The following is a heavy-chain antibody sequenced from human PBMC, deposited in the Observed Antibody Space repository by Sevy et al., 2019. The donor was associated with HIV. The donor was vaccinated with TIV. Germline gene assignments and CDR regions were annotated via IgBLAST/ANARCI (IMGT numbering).Heavy chain of an antibody. CDR3: ARDPRIFGDYLLTYFDY. CDR2: IWYDGNNQ. V-gene: IGHV3-33*01. D-gene: IGHD4-17*01. CDR1: GFAFSDYG. Sequence: GGSLRLSCVASGFAFSDYGMHWVRQAPGKGLEWVAVIWYDGNNQQYADSVRVRFTISRDNSKNTLYLQLSSLRAEDTAVYYCARDPRIFGDYLLTYFDYWGQGVLVTVSS. J-gene: IGHJ4*02.